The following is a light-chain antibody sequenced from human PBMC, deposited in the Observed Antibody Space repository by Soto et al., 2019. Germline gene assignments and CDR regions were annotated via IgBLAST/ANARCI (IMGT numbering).Light chain of an antibody. Sequence: EILMTQSPATLSVSPGERATLSCRASQSVSSNLAWYQQKPGQAPRLLIYGASNRATGSPARFSGGGSGTEFTLTISSLQSEDFAVYYCQHYNIWPYTFGQGTKLEIK. CDR3: QHYNIWPYT. J-gene: IGKJ2*01. CDR1: QSVSSN. V-gene: IGKV3-15*01. CDR2: GAS.